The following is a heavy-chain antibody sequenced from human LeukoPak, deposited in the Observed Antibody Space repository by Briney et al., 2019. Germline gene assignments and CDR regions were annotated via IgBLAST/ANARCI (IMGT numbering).Heavy chain of an antibody. J-gene: IGHJ3*02. CDR2: INHSGST. D-gene: IGHD4-17*01. CDR1: GGSFSGYY. Sequence: SETLSLACAVYGGSFSGYYWSWIRQPPGKGLEWIGEINHSGSTNYNPSLKSRVTISVDTSKNQFSLKLSSVTAADTAVYYCARVSTPDYGDSHDAFDIWGQGTMVTVSS. V-gene: IGHV4-34*01. CDR3: ARVSTPDYGDSHDAFDI.